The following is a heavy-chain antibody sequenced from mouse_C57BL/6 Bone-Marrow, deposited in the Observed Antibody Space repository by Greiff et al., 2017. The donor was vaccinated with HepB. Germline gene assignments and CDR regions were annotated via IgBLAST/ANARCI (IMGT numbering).Heavy chain of an antibody. CDR2: ISGGGGNT. Sequence: DVMLVESGGGLVKPGGSLKLSCAASGFTFSSYTMSWVRQTPEKRLEWVATISGGGGNTYYPDSVKGRFTISRDNAKNTLYLQMSSLRSEDTALYYCARRTTVVAWDAMDYWGQGTSFTVSS. CDR3: ARRTTVVAWDAMDY. D-gene: IGHD1-1*01. CDR1: GFTFSSYT. V-gene: IGHV5-9*01. J-gene: IGHJ4*01.